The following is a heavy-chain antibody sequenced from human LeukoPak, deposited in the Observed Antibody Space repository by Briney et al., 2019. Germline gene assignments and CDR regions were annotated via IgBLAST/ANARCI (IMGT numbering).Heavy chain of an antibody. CDR1: GFTFSDHY. CDR2: IRNKANSYTT. V-gene: IGHV3-72*01. Sequence: GGSLRLSCAASGFTFSDHYMDWVRQAPGKGLEWVGRIRNKANSYTTEYAASVKGRFTISRDDSKNSLYLQMNSLRTEDTAVYYCAREFINYDSSGYYYGYYYYMDVWGKGTTVTVSS. J-gene: IGHJ6*03. CDR3: AREFINYDSSGYYYGYYYYMDV. D-gene: IGHD3-22*01.